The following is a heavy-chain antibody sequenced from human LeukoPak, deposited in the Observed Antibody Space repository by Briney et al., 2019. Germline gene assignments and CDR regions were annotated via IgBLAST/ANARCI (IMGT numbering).Heavy chain of an antibody. J-gene: IGHJ3*02. CDR3: AKTTITIFGVVRLDAFDI. CDR1: GFTFSTYA. D-gene: IGHD3-3*01. V-gene: IGHV3-23*01. CDR2: ISGSGGDT. Sequence: GGSLRLSCAASGFTFSTYALTWGRQAPGKGLEWGSTISGSGGDTYYADSVKGRFTISRDNSKNTLYLQMNSLRAEDKAVYYCAKTTITIFGVVRLDAFDIWGQGTMVTVSS.